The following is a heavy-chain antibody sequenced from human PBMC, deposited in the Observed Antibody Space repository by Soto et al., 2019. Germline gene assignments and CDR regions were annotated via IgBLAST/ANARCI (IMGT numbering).Heavy chain of an antibody. J-gene: IGHJ6*02. CDR1: GFTFSNAW. CDR2: IKSKTDGGTT. Sequence: GGSLRLSCAASGFTFSNAWMNWVRQAPGKGLEWVGRIKSKTDGGTTDYAAPVKGRFTISRDDSKNTLYLQMNSLKTEDTAVYYCTTDDTIDCGGDCYGYYYYYGMDVWGQGTTVTVSS. V-gene: IGHV3-15*07. CDR3: TTDDTIDCGGDCYGYYYYYGMDV. D-gene: IGHD2-21*02.